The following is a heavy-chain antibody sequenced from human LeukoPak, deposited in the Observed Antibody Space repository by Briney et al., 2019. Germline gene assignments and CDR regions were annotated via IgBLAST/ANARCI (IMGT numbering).Heavy chain of an antibody. CDR1: GFTFSSYG. D-gene: IGHD3-10*01. J-gene: IGHJ4*02. V-gene: IGHV3-30*03. Sequence: PGGSLRLSCAASGFTFSSYGMHWVRQAPGKGLEWVAVISYDGSNKYYADSVKGRFTISRDNSKNTLYLQMNSLRAEDTAVYYCARSLWFGESYYWGQETLVTVSS. CDR3: ARSLWFGESYY. CDR2: ISYDGSNK.